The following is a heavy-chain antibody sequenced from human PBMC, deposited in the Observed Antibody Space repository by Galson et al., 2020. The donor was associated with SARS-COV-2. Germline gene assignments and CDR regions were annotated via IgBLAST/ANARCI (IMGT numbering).Heavy chain of an antibody. J-gene: IGHJ2*01. D-gene: IGHD2-15*01. V-gene: IGHV3-11*01. CDR2: IRSIGNNT. CDR3: ARESYGGNNWNFDL. Sequence: GGSLRLSCAASGFTFSGHYMIWIRQRPGKGLELLSYIRSIGNNTAYADSMMGRFSISRDNAQKSLYLQINSLTAEDTAVYYCARESYGGNNWNFDLWGRGTQVTV. CDR1: GFTFSGHY.